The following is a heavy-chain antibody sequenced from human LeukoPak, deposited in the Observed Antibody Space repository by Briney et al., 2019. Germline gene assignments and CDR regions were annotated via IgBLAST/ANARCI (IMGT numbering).Heavy chain of an antibody. CDR3: ARGPGHTVVVVAAKTVGYMDV. CDR2: INSNSGAT. Sequence: ASVKVSCKASGYTFTGYYMHWVRQAPGHGLEWMGWINSNSGATNYAPKFQGRVTMTRDTSISTTYMELTRLTSDDAAVYYCARGPGHTVVVVAAKTVGYMDVWGKGTTVTVSS. J-gene: IGHJ6*03. CDR1: GYTFTGYY. V-gene: IGHV1-2*02. D-gene: IGHD2-15*01.